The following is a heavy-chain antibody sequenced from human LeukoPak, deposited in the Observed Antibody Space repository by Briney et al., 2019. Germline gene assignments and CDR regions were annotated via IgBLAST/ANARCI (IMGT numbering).Heavy chain of an antibody. Sequence: ASVKVSCKASGYTFTSYGISWVRQAPGQGLEWMGWISAYNGNTNYAQKLQGRVTMTTDTSTSTAYMELRSLRSDDTAVYYCARDGVVPAAYGPLFPYMDVWGKGTTVTVSS. CDR2: ISAYNGNT. J-gene: IGHJ6*03. CDR3: ARDGVVPAAYGPLFPYMDV. D-gene: IGHD2-2*01. CDR1: GYTFTSYG. V-gene: IGHV1-18*01.